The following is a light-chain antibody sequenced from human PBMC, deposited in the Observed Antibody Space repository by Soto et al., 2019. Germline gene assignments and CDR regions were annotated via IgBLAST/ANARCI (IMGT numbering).Light chain of an antibody. Sequence: EIVMTQSPATLSVSPGERATLSCRASQSVSGNLAWYQQKPGQAPRLLIYAASTRATGIPARFSGSGSGTEFTLTISSLQPDDFATYYCQQYNSYPWTFGQGTKVEIK. CDR1: QSVSGN. CDR2: AAS. CDR3: QQYNSYPWT. V-gene: IGKV3-15*01. J-gene: IGKJ1*01.